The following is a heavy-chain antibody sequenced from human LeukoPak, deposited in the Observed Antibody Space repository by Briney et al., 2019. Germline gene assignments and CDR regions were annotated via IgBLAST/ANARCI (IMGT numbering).Heavy chain of an antibody. Sequence: SVKVSCKASGGTFSSYAISWVRQAPGQGLEWMGGIIPIFGTANYAQKFQGRVTMTRDTSTSTVYMELSSLRSEDTAVYYCARAKGEGITIFGVVTPTDPFDYWGQGTLVTVSS. CDR2: IIPIFGTA. D-gene: IGHD3-3*01. V-gene: IGHV1-69*05. CDR1: GGTFSSYA. CDR3: ARAKGEGITIFGVVTPTDPFDY. J-gene: IGHJ4*02.